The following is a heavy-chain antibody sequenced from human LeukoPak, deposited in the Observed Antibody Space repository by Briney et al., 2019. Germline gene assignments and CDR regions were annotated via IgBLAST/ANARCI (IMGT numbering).Heavy chain of an antibody. J-gene: IGHJ4*02. CDR1: GFMFGNHG. D-gene: IGHD4-17*01. Sequence: GGSLRLSCEGSGFMFGNHGLIWVRQAPGKGLDWLSFIGPSGVTRLYANSVKGRFTISRGNSKNTLYLQMNSLRAEDTAVYYCARDQGDYNFDYWGQGTLVTVSS. CDR2: IGPSGVTR. V-gene: IGHV3-48*01. CDR3: ARDQGDYNFDY.